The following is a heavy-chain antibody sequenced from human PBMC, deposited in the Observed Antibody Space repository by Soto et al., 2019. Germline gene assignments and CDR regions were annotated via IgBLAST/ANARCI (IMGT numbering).Heavy chain of an antibody. D-gene: IGHD3-9*01. CDR3: ARSPYDILTGYLIDP. V-gene: IGHV3-66*01. Sequence: GGSLRLSCAASGFTVSSNYMSWVRQAPGKGLEWVSVIYSGGSTYYADSVKGRFTISRDNSKNTLYLQMNSLRAEDTAVYYCARSPYDILTGYLIDPWGQGTLVTVSS. J-gene: IGHJ5*02. CDR1: GFTVSSNY. CDR2: IYSGGST.